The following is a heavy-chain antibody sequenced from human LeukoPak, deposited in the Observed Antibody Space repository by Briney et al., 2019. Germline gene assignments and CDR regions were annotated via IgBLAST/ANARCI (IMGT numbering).Heavy chain of an antibody. CDR1: GYTFTSYD. J-gene: IGHJ6*02. D-gene: IGHD6-13*01. CDR2: MNPNSGNT. V-gene: IGHV1-8*01. Sequence: GASVKVSCKASGYTFTSYDINWVRQATGQGLEWMGWMNPNSGNTGYAQKFQGRVTMTRNTSISTAYMELSSLRSEDTAVYYCARDHSSSWYGYYYGMDVWGQGTTVTVSS. CDR3: ARDHSSSWYGYYYGMDV.